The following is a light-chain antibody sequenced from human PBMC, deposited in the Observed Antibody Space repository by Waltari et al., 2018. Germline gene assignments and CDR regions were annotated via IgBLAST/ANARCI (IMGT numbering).Light chain of an antibody. Sequence: EIVLTQSPATLSLSPGERATLSCRASQSVSSYLAWYQQKPGQAPSLLIYDASNRATGTPARFSGSGSGTDFTLTISSLEPEDFAVYYCQQGGTFGQGTKLEIK. J-gene: IGKJ2*01. V-gene: IGKV3-11*01. CDR3: QQGGT. CDR1: QSVSSY. CDR2: DAS.